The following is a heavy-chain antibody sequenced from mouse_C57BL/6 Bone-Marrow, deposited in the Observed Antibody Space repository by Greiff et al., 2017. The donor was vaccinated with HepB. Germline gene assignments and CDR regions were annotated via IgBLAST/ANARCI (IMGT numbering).Heavy chain of an antibody. CDR3: DSDWFAY. Sequence: VQRVESGAELVRPGASVTLSCKASGYTFTDYEMHWVKQTPVHGLEWIGAIDPETGGTAYNQKFKGKAILTADKSSSTAYMELRSLSSEDSADYYCDSDWFAYWGQGTLVTVSA. V-gene: IGHV1-15*01. J-gene: IGHJ3*01. D-gene: IGHD2-12*01. CDR2: IDPETGGT. CDR1: GYTFTDYE.